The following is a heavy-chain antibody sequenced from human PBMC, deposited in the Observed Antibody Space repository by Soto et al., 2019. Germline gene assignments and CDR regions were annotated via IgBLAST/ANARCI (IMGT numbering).Heavy chain of an antibody. Sequence: GGSLRLSCAASGFTFSSYGMHWVRQAPGKGLEWVAVIWYDGSNKYYADSVKGRFTISRDNSKNTLYLQMNSLRAEDTAVYYCARDSVEAMVIGRLRSSFDYWGQGTLVTVSS. CDR2: IWYDGSNK. D-gene: IGHD5-18*01. J-gene: IGHJ4*02. CDR3: ARDSVEAMVIGRLRSSFDY. CDR1: GFTFSSYG. V-gene: IGHV3-33*01.